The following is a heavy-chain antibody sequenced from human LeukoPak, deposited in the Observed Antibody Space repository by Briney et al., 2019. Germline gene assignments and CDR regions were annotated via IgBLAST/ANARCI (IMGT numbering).Heavy chain of an antibody. CDR2: INPNSGGT. D-gene: IGHD6-13*01. CDR3: ASTYSSSWYATRGVAFDI. V-gene: IGHV1-2*02. J-gene: IGHJ3*02. CDR1: GYTFTGYY. Sequence: ASVKVSCKASGYTFTGYYMHWVRQAPGQGLEWMGWINPNSGGTNYAQKFQGRVTMTRDTSISTAYMELSRLRSDDTAVYYCASTYSSSWYATRGVAFDIWGQGTMVTVSS.